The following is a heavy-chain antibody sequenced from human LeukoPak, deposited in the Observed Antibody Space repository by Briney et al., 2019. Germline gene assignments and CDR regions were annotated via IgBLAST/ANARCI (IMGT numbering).Heavy chain of an antibody. CDR1: GGSISSYY. J-gene: IGHJ4*02. CDR3: ARRTGWDVVAYSSGWGYFDY. Sequence: SETLSLTCTVSGGSISSYYWSWIRQPPGKGLEWIGYIYYSGSTNYNPSLKSRVTISVDTSKNQFSLKLSSMTAADTAVYYCARRTGWDVVAYSSGWGYFDYWGQGTLVTVSS. CDR2: IYYSGST. V-gene: IGHV4-59*08. D-gene: IGHD6-19*01.